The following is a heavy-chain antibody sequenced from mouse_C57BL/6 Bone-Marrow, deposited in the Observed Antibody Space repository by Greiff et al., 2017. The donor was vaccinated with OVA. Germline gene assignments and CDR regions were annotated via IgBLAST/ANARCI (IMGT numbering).Heavy chain of an antibody. J-gene: IGHJ4*01. Sequence: QVQLKESGAELVRPGTSVKVSCKASGYAFTNYLIEWVKQRPGQGLEWIGVINPGSGGTNYNEKFKGKATLTADKSSSTAYMQLSSLTSEDSAVYFCARFFYGHYCAMDYWGQGTSVTVSS. CDR1: GYAFTNYL. D-gene: IGHD2-1*01. V-gene: IGHV1-54*01. CDR2: INPGSGGT. CDR3: ARFFYGHYCAMDY.